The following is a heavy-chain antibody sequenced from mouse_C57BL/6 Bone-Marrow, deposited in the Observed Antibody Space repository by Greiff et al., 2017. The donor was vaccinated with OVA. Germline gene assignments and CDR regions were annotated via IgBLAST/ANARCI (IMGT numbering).Heavy chain of an antibody. J-gene: IGHJ2*01. Sequence: QVQLQQSGAELVKPGASVKISCKASGYAFSSYWMNWVKQRPGQGLEWIGQIYPGDGDTNYNVKFKGKATLTADKSSSTAYMQLSSLTSEDSAVYFCARSPYDYDGGDYFDYWGQGTTLTVSS. CDR2: IYPGDGDT. CDR1: GYAFSSYW. V-gene: IGHV1-80*01. CDR3: ARSPYDYDGGDYFDY. D-gene: IGHD2-4*01.